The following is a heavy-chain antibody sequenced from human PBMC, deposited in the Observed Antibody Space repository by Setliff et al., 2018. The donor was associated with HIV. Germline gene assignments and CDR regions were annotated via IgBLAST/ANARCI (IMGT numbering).Heavy chain of an antibody. CDR1: GGSISSTTYY. J-gene: IGHJ4*02. V-gene: IGHV4-61*05. CDR3: ARDVMEWFGNYFDN. Sequence: PSETLSLTCTVSGGSISSTTYYWGWIRQPPGKGLEWIGYIYYSGSTNYNPSLKSRVTISVDTSKNQFSLKLSSVTAADTAVYYCARDVMEWFGNYFDNWGQGALVTVSS. CDR2: IYYSGST. D-gene: IGHD3-3*01.